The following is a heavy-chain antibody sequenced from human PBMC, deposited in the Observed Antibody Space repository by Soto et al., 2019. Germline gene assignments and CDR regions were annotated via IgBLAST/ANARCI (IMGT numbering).Heavy chain of an antibody. V-gene: IGHV3-23*01. Sequence: QMLESGGGLVQPGGSLRLSCAASGFTFGNYVVTWVRQATGRGLEWVSAISASGGGTFYADSVRGRFTISRDNYKNTLYLEMNSLRAEDTALYFCAKDPTGDYLGAFDCWGRGTMVIVSS. D-gene: IGHD4-17*01. CDR3: AKDPTGDYLGAFDC. J-gene: IGHJ3*01. CDR1: GFTFGNYV. CDR2: ISASGGGT.